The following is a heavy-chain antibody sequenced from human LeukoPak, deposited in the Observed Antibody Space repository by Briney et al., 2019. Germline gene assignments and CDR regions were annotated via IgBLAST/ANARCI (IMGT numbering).Heavy chain of an antibody. J-gene: IGHJ3*02. CDR3: ARADLRSDAFDI. Sequence: GGSLRLSCAASGFTFSDYYMSWIRQAPGKGLEWVSYISSSDSTIYYADSVKGRFTISRDNAKNSLYLQMNSLRAEDTAVYYCARADLRSDAFDIWGQGTMVTVSS. V-gene: IGHV3-11*01. CDR2: ISSSDSTI. CDR1: GFTFSDYY.